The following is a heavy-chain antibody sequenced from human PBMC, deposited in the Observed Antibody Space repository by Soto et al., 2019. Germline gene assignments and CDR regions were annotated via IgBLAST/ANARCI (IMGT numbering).Heavy chain of an antibody. J-gene: IGHJ4*02. CDR1: GYTFTNYG. D-gene: IGHD4-17*01. V-gene: IGHV1-18*04. CDR2: ISGYNGNT. CDR3: ARGSYGDSQNPFDS. Sequence: ASVKVSCKASGYTFTNYGLSWVRQAPGQGLEWMGWISGYNGNTKYVQKFQGRVTMTTDTSTSTAYMVVRSLRSDDTAVYYCARGSYGDSQNPFDSWGQGTLVTVSS.